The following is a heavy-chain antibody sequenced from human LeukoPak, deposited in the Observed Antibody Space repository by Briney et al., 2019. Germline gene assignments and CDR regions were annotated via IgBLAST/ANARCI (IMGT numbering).Heavy chain of an antibody. CDR3: AKDRAYSSSWYNY. J-gene: IGHJ4*02. D-gene: IGHD6-13*01. Sequence: PGGSLRLSCAASGFTFSSYAMSWVRQAPGKGLEWVSAISGSGGSTYYADSVKGRFTISRGNSKNTLYLQMNSLRAEDTAVYYCAKDRAYSSSWYNYWGQGTLVTVSS. V-gene: IGHV3-23*01. CDR1: GFTFSSYA. CDR2: ISGSGGST.